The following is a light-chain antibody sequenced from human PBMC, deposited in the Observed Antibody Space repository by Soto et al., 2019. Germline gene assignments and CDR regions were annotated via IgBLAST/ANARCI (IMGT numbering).Light chain of an antibody. J-gene: IGKJ4*01. V-gene: IGKV1-5*01. CDR3: QQSYTTPRLS. CDR1: QSISSW. CDR2: DAS. Sequence: DSQMTECPSTLSASVGDRVTITCRASQSISSWLAWYQQKPGKAPKLLIYDASSLESGVPSRFSGSGSGTDFALTINSLQPEDFATYYCQQSYTTPRLSFGGGTKVDIK.